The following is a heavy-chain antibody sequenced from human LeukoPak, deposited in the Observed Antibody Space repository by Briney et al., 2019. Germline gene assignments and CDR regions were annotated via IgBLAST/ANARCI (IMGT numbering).Heavy chain of an antibody. J-gene: IGHJ4*02. V-gene: IGHV3-21*01. D-gene: IGHD2-8*01. CDR2: INSSSSYI. CDR3: ARDLGYADPFDY. CDR1: GFTFSSYS. Sequence: GGSLRLSCAASGFTFSSYSMNWVRQAPGKGLEWVSSINSSSSYIYYAHSVKGRVTISRDNDKILLYLQMDSLRAEDTAVYYCARDLGYADPFDYWGQGTLVTVSS.